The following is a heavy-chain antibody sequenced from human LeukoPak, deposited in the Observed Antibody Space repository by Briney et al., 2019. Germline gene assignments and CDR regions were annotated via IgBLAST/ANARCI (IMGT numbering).Heavy chain of an antibody. J-gene: IGHJ4*02. D-gene: IGHD6-13*01. Sequence: SETLSLTCTVSGGSISSYYWSWIRQPPGKGLEWIGYIYYSGSTNYNPSLKSRVTISVDTSKNQFSLKLSSVTATDTAVYYCARDDTSYSSGWYVLDYWGQGTLVTVSS. CDR2: IYYSGST. V-gene: IGHV4-59*01. CDR3: ARDDTSYSSGWYVLDY. CDR1: GGSISSYY.